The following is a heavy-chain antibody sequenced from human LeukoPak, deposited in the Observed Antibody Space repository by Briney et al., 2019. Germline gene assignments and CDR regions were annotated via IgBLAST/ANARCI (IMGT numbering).Heavy chain of an antibody. CDR3: ARWAGYCRITNCYSAFDY. CDR2: ITPIFATP. Sequence: ASVKVSCKASGYTFTSYDINWVRQAPGQGLEWMGGITPIFATPSYAQKFQGRVTITADESTSTAYMELSGLRSEDTAVYYCARWAGYCRITNCYSAFDYWGQGTLVTVSS. CDR1: GYTFTSYD. J-gene: IGHJ4*02. D-gene: IGHD2-2*02. V-gene: IGHV1-69*13.